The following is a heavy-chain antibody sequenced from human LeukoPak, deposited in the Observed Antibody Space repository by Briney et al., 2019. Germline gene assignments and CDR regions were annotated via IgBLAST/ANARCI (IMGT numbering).Heavy chain of an antibody. V-gene: IGHV3-15*01. J-gene: IGHJ3*02. Sequence: NPGGSLRLSCAASGFTFSNAWMSWVRQAPGKGLEWVGRIKSKTDGGTTDYAAPVKGRFTISRDDSKNTLYLQMNSLKTEDTAVYYCTTDPPVPADDAFDIWGQGTMVTVSS. CDR1: GFTFSNAW. CDR2: IKSKTDGGTT. D-gene: IGHD2-2*01. CDR3: TTDPPVPADDAFDI.